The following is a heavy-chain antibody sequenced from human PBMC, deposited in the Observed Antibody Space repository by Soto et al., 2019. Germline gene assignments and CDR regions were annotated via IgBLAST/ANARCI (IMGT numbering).Heavy chain of an antibody. V-gene: IGHV4-61*01. J-gene: IGHJ5*02. CDR3: ARQSAAAISLRANIDP. D-gene: IGHD2-2*01. CDR1: GGSVSSGSYY. Sequence: SETLSLTCTVSGGSVSSGSYYWSWIRQPPGKGLEWIGYIYYSGSTNYNPSLKSRVTISVDTSKNQFSLKLSSVTAADTAVYYCARQSAAAISLRANIDPWGQGTLVTVSS. CDR2: IYYSGST.